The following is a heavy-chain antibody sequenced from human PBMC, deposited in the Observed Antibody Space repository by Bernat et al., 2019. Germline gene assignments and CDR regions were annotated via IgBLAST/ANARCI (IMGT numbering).Heavy chain of an antibody. CDR2: IYYSGST. J-gene: IGHJ6*03. Sequence: QVQLQESGPGLVKPSQTLSLTCTVSGGSISSGGYYWSWIRQHPGKGLEWIGYIYYSGSTYYNPSLKSRVTISVDTSKNQFSLKLSSVTAADTAVYYCARTMVQGVITYYYYMDVWGKGTTVTVSS. D-gene: IGHD3-10*01. V-gene: IGHV4-31*03. CDR3: ARTMVQGVITYYYYMDV. CDR1: GGSISSGGYY.